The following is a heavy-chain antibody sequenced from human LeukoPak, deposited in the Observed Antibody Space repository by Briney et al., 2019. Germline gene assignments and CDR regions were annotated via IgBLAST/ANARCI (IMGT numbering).Heavy chain of an antibody. D-gene: IGHD3-10*01. V-gene: IGHV3-53*04. CDR3: ARGRGAANDAFDI. J-gene: IGHJ3*02. Sequence: GGSLRLSCAASGFTVSSDYMSWVRQAPGKGLEWVSVIYSSSITSYADSVKGRFTISRHNSKNTLYLQMNSLRADDTAVYYCARGRGAANDAFDIWGQGTMVTVSP. CDR2: IYSSSIT. CDR1: GFTVSSDY.